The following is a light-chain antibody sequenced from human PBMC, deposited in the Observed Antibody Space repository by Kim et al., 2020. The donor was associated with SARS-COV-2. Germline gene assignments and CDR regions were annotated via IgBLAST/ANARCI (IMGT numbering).Light chain of an antibody. CDR3: SSYAGSSNLV. CDR2: EVS. V-gene: IGLV2-8*01. J-gene: IGLJ3*02. CDR1: SSDVGDYNY. Sequence: GQSVTISCTGTSSDVGDYNYVSWYQQHPGKAPKLMIYEVSKRPSGVPDRFSGSKSGNTASLTVSGLQAEDEADYYCSSYAGSSNLVFGGGTQLTVL.